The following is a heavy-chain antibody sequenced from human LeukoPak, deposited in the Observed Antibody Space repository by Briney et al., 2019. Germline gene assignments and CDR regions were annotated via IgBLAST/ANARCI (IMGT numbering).Heavy chain of an antibody. CDR2: ISGSGGST. V-gene: IGHV3-23*01. J-gene: IGHJ4*02. CDR1: GFTFSSYA. D-gene: IGHD3-22*01. CDR3: AKDPTLIVVVIPDY. Sequence: GGSLRLSCAASGFTFSSYAMSWVRQAPGKGLEWVSAISGSGGSTYYADSVKGRFTISRDNSKNTLYLQMNSLRAEDTAVYYCAKDPTLIVVVIPDYWGQGTLVTVSS.